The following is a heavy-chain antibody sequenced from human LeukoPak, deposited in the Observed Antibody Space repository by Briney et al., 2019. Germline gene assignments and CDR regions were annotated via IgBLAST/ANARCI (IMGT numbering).Heavy chain of an antibody. J-gene: IGHJ4*02. CDR1: GGSFSGYY. CDR2: INHSGST. D-gene: IGHD2-2*01. Sequence: PSETLSLTCAVYGGSFSGYYWSWIRQPPGKGLEWIGEINHSGSTNYNPSLKSRVTISVDTSKNQFSLKLSSVTAADTAAYYCARIESSSYCSSTSCGYFDYWGQGTLVTVSS. V-gene: IGHV4-34*01. CDR3: ARIESSSYCSSTSCGYFDY.